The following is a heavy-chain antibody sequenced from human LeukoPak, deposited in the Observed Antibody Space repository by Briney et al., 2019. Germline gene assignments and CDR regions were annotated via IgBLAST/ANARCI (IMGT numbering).Heavy chain of an antibody. D-gene: IGHD3-10*02. Sequence: GGSLRLSCAASGFTFSSYEMSWVRQAPGKGLEWVSYIATGGSAIYYADSVKGRFTISRDNAKNSLYLQMNSLRAEDTAVYYCAGEAKFGETYGMDVWGQGTTVTVSS. V-gene: IGHV3-48*03. CDR2: IATGGSAI. CDR1: GFTFSSYE. CDR3: AGEAKFGETYGMDV. J-gene: IGHJ6*02.